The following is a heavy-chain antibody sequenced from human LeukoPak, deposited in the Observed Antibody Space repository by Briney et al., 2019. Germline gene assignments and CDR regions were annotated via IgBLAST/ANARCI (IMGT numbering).Heavy chain of an antibody. CDR1: GFTFSTYA. CDR3: AMVPRGTYFDY. CDR2: ISASGDTT. D-gene: IGHD1-26*01. J-gene: IGHJ4*02. V-gene: IGHV3-23*01. Sequence: PGGSLRLSCAASGFTFSTYAMAWVRRAPGQGLEWVSGISASGDTTYYGDSVKCRFIISKDYSKNTLYLQMNGLRAEDTALYYCAMVPRGTYFDYWGQGTLVTVSS.